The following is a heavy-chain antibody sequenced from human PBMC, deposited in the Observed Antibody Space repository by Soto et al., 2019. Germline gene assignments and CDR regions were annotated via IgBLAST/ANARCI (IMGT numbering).Heavy chain of an antibody. CDR3: ARELRYFDWLGIGGGLNWFDP. J-gene: IGHJ5*02. CDR2: INHSGST. D-gene: IGHD3-9*01. Sequence: SETLSLTXAVYGGSFSGYYWSWIRQPPGKGLEWIGEINHSGSTNYNPSLKSRVTISVDTSKNQFSLKLSSVTAADTAVYYCARELRYFDWLGIGGGLNWFDPWGQGTLVTVSS. CDR1: GGSFSGYY. V-gene: IGHV4-34*01.